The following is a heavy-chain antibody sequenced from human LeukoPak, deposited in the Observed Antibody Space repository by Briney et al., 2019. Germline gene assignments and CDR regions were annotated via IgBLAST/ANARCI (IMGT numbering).Heavy chain of an antibody. CDR1: GGSISSYY. Sequence: PSETLSLTCIVSGGSISSYYWSWIRQSPGRGLEWVSVIYSGGSTYYADSVKGRFTISRDNSKNTLYLQMNSLRAEDTAVYYCARDGTGTYAFDIWGQGTMVTVSS. CDR3: ARDGTGTYAFDI. J-gene: IGHJ3*02. D-gene: IGHD1-1*01. V-gene: IGHV3-53*01. CDR2: IYSGGST.